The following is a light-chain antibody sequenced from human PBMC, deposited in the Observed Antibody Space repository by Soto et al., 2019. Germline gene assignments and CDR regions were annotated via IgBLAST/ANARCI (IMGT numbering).Light chain of an antibody. CDR3: QHYYRYPPYT. V-gene: IGKV1-8*01. CDR2: AAS. Sequence: AIRMTQSPSSFSASTGDRVTITCRASQGISSYLAWYQQKPGKAPKLLIYAASTLQSGVPSRFSGSGSGTDFTLTISCLHSEEFATYFCQHYYRYPPYTVGQGTKLDIK. J-gene: IGKJ2*01. CDR1: QGISSY.